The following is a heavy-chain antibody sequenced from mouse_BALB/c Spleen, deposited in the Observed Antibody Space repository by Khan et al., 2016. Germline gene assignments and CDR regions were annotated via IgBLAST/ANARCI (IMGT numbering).Heavy chain of an antibody. CDR1: GYTLTSYW. Sequence: QVQLQQPGAELVNPGASVNLSCKASGYTLTSYWMHWVKQRPGQGFEWIGVINTRNGRTNYNEKFKSKATLTVDKSYSTAYMHLSSPTSEDSAVYYCARLLTNFDYWGQGTTLTVSS. D-gene: IGHD1-3*01. CDR3: ARLLTNFDY. J-gene: IGHJ2*01. V-gene: IGHV1S81*02. CDR2: INTRNGRT.